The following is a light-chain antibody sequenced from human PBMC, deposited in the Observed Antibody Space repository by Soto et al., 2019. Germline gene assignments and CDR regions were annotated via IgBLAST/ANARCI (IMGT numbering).Light chain of an antibody. CDR1: QSVAGSY. Sequence: EIVLTQSPGTLSLSPGERATLSCRASQSVAGSYLAWYQQKPGQAPRLLIYGASSRATGFPDRFSGSGSGTDFTLTISGLEPEDFAVYYCQQYGSSPLWTFGQGTKVEIK. J-gene: IGKJ1*01. CDR3: QQYGSSPLWT. CDR2: GAS. V-gene: IGKV3-20*01.